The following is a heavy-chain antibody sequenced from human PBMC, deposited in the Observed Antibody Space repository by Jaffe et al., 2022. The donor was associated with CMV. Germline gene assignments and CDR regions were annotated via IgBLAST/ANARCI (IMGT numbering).Heavy chain of an antibody. D-gene: IGHD3-22*01. CDR3: ATDTYYYDSSGYLPGFDP. Sequence: QVQLVQSGAEVKKPGASVKVSCKVSGYTLTELSMHWVRQAPGKGLEWMGGFDPEDGETIYAQKFQGRVTMTEDTSTDTAYMELSSLRSEDTAVYYCATDTYYYDSSGYLPGFDPWGQGTLVTVSS. CDR2: FDPEDGET. V-gene: IGHV1-24*01. J-gene: IGHJ5*02. CDR1: GYTLTELS.